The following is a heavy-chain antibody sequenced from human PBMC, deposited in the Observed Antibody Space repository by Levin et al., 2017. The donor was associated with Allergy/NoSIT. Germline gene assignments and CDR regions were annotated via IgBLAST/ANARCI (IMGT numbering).Heavy chain of an antibody. CDR2: ISYDGSNK. CDR1: GFTFSNYG. Sequence: GESLKISCAASGFTFSNYGMYWVRQAPGKGLEWVAVISYDGSNKYYADSVKGRFTISRDNSKNTVYLQMNSLRADDTAVYYCAKELWAFCGGDCYIDYWGQGTLVTVSS. D-gene: IGHD2-21*02. CDR3: AKELWAFCGGDCYIDY. V-gene: IGHV3-30*18. J-gene: IGHJ4*02.